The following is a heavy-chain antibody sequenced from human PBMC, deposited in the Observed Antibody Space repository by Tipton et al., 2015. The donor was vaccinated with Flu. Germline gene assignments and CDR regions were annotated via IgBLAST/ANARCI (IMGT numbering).Heavy chain of an antibody. D-gene: IGHD3-10*01. Sequence: TLSLTCTVSDDSITYYYWSWIRQPPGQGLEWIGYIYYSGGTNYNPSLQSRLTISVDSSKNQLSPKLTSGTAADTAVSYCARARAPYYYYAMDVWGQGATVTVS. J-gene: IGHJ6*02. CDR2: IYYSGGT. V-gene: IGHV4-59*01. CDR1: DDSITYYY. CDR3: ARARAPYYYYAMDV.